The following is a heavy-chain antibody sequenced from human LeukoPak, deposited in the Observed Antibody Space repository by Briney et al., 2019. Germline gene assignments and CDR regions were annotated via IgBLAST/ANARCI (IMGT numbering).Heavy chain of an antibody. V-gene: IGHV3-23*01. CDR3: ARPQSSSGYYWPFDD. CDR1: GFTFSSYA. J-gene: IGHJ4*02. Sequence: SGGSLRLSCAASGFTFSSYAMRWVRQAPGKGLEWVSAISPSSGTFYADSVKGRFTISRDNSKSTLYLQMNSLRAEDTAVYYCARPQSSSGYYWPFDDWGQGTLVTVSS. CDR2: ISPSSGT. D-gene: IGHD3-22*01.